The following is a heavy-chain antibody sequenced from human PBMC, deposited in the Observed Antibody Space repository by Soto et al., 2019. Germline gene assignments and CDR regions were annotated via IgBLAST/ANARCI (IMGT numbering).Heavy chain of an antibody. D-gene: IGHD3-9*01. CDR3: ARDILTRFPWGSATAQYSFYGMEV. J-gene: IGHJ6*02. V-gene: IGHV1-18*01. CDR1: GYTFISYS. Sequence: GASVKVSCKAAGYTFISYSISWVRQVPGQGLEWLGRIITYNGNTNYAQKFQGRVTMTADTSTNTAYMDLRSLTSDDTAVYYCARDILTRFPWGSATAQYSFYGMEVWGQGTTVTVSS. CDR2: IITYNGNT.